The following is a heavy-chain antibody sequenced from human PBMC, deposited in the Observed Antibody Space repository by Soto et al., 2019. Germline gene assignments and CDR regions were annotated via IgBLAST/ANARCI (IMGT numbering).Heavy chain of an antibody. Sequence: GGSLRLSCAASGCTFSSYAMHWVRQAPGKGLEWVAVISYDGSNKYYADSMKGRCTIARDNSKNTLYLQMNSLRGEDMAVYYCARDEYRSSTYSYYYGMDVCGQGTTDSVSS. V-gene: IGHV3-30-3*01. J-gene: IGHJ6*02. CDR3: ARDEYRSSTYSYYYGMDV. CDR1: GCTFSSYA. D-gene: IGHD6-6*01. CDR2: ISYDGSNK.